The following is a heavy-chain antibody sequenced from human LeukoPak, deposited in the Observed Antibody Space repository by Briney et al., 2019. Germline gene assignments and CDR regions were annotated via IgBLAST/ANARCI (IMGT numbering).Heavy chain of an antibody. Sequence: GGSLRLSCAASGFTFSTFGFHWVRQAPGKGLEWVALISDDGSITYYADSVRGRFTVSRDDYQNTLYLQMNSLRVDDAGVYYCVTEERDVVVFDYWGQGTLVAVSA. CDR1: GFTFSTFG. V-gene: IGHV3-30*04. CDR3: VTEERDVVVFDY. J-gene: IGHJ4*02. D-gene: IGHD2-15*01. CDR2: ISDDGSIT.